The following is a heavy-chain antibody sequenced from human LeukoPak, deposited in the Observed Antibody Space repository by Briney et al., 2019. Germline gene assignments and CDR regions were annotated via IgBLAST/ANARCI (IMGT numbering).Heavy chain of an antibody. CDR1: GGSISSSNW. J-gene: IGHJ6*04. V-gene: IGHV4-4*02. Sequence: SETLSLTCAVSGGSISSSNWWSWVRQPPGKGLEWIGEIYHSGSTNYNPSLKSRVTISVDKSKNQFSLKLSSVTAADTAVYYCARDSYSSDGPRVPQDVWGKGTTVTVSS. CDR3: ARDSYSSDGPRVPQDV. D-gene: IGHD6-25*01. CDR2: IYHSGST.